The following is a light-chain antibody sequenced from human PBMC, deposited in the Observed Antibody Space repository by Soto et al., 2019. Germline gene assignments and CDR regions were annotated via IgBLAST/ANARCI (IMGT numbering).Light chain of an antibody. CDR3: QQHNKWPHS. V-gene: IGKV3D-15*01. CDR1: QTDYNN. Sequence: EVVMTQSPATLSVSPGERVTLSCRASQTDYNNLAWFQQRPGQRPRLLIYSASTRATGVAARFSGSGSGTEFTLTTSSLQSEDVAVYYCQQHNKWPHSFGQGTKVEIK. J-gene: IGKJ2*03. CDR2: SAS.